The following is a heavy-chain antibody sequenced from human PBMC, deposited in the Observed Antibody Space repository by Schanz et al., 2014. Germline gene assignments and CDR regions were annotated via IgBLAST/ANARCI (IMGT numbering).Heavy chain of an antibody. Sequence: VQLVESGGGLVQPGESLRLSCAASGFIVSSTYMTWVRQAPGKGLEWVAVISYDGVNTYYADSVKGRFTISRDNAKNSLYLQMNSLRAEDTAVYYCAGAVATIRADSFDIWGQGTMVAVSS. CDR3: AGAVATIRADSFDI. V-gene: IGHV3-30-3*01. D-gene: IGHD5-12*01. CDR2: ISYDGVNT. J-gene: IGHJ3*02. CDR1: GFIVSSTY.